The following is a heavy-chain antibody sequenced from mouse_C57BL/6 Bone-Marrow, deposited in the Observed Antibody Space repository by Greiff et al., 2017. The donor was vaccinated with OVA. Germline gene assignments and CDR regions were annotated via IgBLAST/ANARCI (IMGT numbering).Heavy chain of an antibody. J-gene: IGHJ4*01. Sequence: QVPLNESVPGLVPPSQSLSITCTVSGFSLTSSGVHWVRQSPGKGLEWLGVIWSGGSTDYNAAFISRLSISKDNSKSQVFFKMNSLQADDTAIYYCARPGTFAMDYWGQGTSVTVSS. CDR2: IWSGGST. CDR1: GFSLTSSG. D-gene: IGHD4-1*01. V-gene: IGHV2-2*01. CDR3: ARPGTFAMDY.